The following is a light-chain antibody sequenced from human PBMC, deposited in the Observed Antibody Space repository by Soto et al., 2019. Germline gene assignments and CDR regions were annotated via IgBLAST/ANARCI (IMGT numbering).Light chain of an antibody. Sequence: EIVMTQSPATLSVSPGERATLSCRASQSDSSNLAWYQQKPGQAPRLLIYGASTRATGIPARFSGSGSGTEFTLTISSLQSEDFAVYYCQQYNNWPQTFGQGT. J-gene: IGKJ1*01. CDR1: QSDSSN. CDR2: GAS. CDR3: QQYNNWPQT. V-gene: IGKV3-15*01.